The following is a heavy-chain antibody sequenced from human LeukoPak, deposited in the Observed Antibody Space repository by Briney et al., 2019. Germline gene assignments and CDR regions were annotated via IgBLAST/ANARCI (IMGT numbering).Heavy chain of an antibody. V-gene: IGHV3-23*01. Sequence: TGGSLRLSCATSGFTFSRYNMNWVRQAPGKGLEWVSAISGSGGSTYYADSVKGRFTISRDNSKNTLYLQMNSLRAEDTAVYYCARGALLWFGELLGGHDYWGQGTLVTVSS. J-gene: IGHJ4*02. CDR1: GFTFSRYN. CDR2: ISGSGGST. D-gene: IGHD3-10*01. CDR3: ARGALLWFGELLGGHDY.